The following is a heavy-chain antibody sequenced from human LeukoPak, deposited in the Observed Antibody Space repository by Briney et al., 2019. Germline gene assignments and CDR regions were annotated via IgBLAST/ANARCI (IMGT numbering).Heavy chain of an antibody. CDR3: ARDRRRGVAGYGLDV. J-gene: IGHJ6*02. D-gene: IGHD2-15*01. Sequence: GGSLRLSCVASGFIFSDYWMTWVRQAPGKGLECVANIRYDGNEKYYVDSLKGRFAISRDNARNSLYLQIDSLRVEDTALYYCARDRRRGVAGYGLDVWGQGTTVSVSS. CDR1: GFIFSDYW. V-gene: IGHV3-7*01. CDR2: IRYDGNEK.